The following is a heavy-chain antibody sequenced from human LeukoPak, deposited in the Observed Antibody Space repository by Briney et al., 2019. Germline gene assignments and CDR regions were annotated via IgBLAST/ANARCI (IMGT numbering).Heavy chain of an antibody. D-gene: IGHD3-22*01. Sequence: GGSLRLSCAASGFTVSSNYMSWVRQAPGKGLEWVSVIYSGGSTYYAGSVKGRFTISRDNSKNTLYLQMNSLRAEDTAVYYCASDYYDSSGPGYWGQGTLVTVSS. CDR2: IYSGGST. V-gene: IGHV3-53*01. CDR3: ASDYYDSSGPGY. J-gene: IGHJ4*02. CDR1: GFTVSSNY.